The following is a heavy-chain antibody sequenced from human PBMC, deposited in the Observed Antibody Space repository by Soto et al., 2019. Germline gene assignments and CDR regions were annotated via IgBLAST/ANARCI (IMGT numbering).Heavy chain of an antibody. D-gene: IGHD3-10*01. Sequence: EVQLLESGGGLVEPGGSLRLSCAASGFTFSSYAMSWVRQAPGKGLEWVSAISGSGGSTYYADSVKGRFTISRDNSKNTLSLQMNSLRAEDTAVYYCAKVSRRITMVRGLDAFDIWGQGTMVTVSS. CDR3: AKVSRRITMVRGLDAFDI. J-gene: IGHJ3*02. V-gene: IGHV3-23*01. CDR1: GFTFSSYA. CDR2: ISGSGGST.